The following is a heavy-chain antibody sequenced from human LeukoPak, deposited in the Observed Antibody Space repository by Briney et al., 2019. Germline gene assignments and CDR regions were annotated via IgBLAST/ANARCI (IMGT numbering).Heavy chain of an antibody. J-gene: IGHJ4*02. Sequence: GASVKVSCKASGYTFTSFDFSWVRQATGQGLEWMGWMNPNSGNSGYEQRFQGRVTLTRNTAIRTAYMELSGLRSDDTAVYYCVRVRGSCGDDCYSFDSWGQGTLVTVSS. D-gene: IGHD2-21*02. V-gene: IGHV1-8*01. CDR2: MNPNSGNS. CDR1: GYTFTSFD. CDR3: VRVRGSCGDDCYSFDS.